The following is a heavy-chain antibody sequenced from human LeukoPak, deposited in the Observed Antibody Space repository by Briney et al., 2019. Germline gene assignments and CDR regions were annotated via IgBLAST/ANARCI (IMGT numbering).Heavy chain of an antibody. CDR3: AKDRRFIAAAGAFDY. J-gene: IGHJ4*02. V-gene: IGHV3-23*01. Sequence: GALRLSCAASGFTFSSYAMSWVRQAPGKGLEWVSAISGSGGSTYYADSVKGRFTISRDNSKNTLYLQMNSLRAEDTAVYYCAKDRRFIAAAGAFDYWGQGTLVTVSS. CDR2: ISGSGGST. D-gene: IGHD6-13*01. CDR1: GFTFSSYA.